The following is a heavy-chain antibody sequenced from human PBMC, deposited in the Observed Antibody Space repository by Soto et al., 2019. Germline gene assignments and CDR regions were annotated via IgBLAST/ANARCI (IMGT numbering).Heavy chain of an antibody. V-gene: IGHV1-18*01. D-gene: IGHD3-3*01. CDR2: ISAYNGNT. J-gene: IGHJ5*02. CDR1: GYTFTSYG. Sequence: ASVKVSFKASGYTFTSYGISWVRQAPGQGLEWMGWISAYNGNTNYAQKLQGRVTMTTDTSTSTAYMELRSLRSDDTAVYYCARDYDFWSGYYKRGNNWFDPWGQGTLVTVSS. CDR3: ARDYDFWSGYYKRGNNWFDP.